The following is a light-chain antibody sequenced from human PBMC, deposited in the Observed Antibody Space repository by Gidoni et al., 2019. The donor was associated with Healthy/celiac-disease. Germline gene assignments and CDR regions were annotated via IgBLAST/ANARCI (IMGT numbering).Light chain of an antibody. CDR1: QSVSSSY. Sequence: EIVLTQSAGTLSLSPGERATLACRASQSVSSSYLAWYQQKPGQAPRLLIYGASSSATGIPDRVSGSGSGTDFTLTISRLEPEDFAVYYCHQYGSSPGFGGGTKVEIK. J-gene: IGKJ4*01. V-gene: IGKV3-20*01. CDR3: HQYGSSPG. CDR2: GAS.